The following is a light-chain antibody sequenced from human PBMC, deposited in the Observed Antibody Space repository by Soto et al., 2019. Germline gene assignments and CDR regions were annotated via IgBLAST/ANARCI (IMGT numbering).Light chain of an antibody. CDR2: DAS. V-gene: IGKV1-5*01. J-gene: IGKJ5*01. CDR3: QQSYSTPT. CDR1: QTISDW. Sequence: DIQMTQSPSTLSASVGDRVTITCRASQTISDWLAWYQQKPGKAPKLLIFDASSLESGVPSRFSGSGSGTDFILTISSLQPEDFATYYCQQSYSTPTFGQGTRLEIK.